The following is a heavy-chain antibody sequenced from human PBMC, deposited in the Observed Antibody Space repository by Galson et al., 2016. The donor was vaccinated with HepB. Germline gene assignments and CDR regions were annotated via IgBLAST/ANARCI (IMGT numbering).Heavy chain of an antibody. V-gene: IGHV3-23*01. CDR3: AKDSRGLWVRGYNWFDT. CDR2: ITGRGDST. Sequence: SLRLSCAASGFTFRHFVMTWVCQAPGKGLQWVSAITGRGDSTYYADSVKGRFSVSRDNSQKPLFLNMDNLRVEDTAVYFCAKDSRGLWVRGYNWFDTWGQGTLVTVSS. CDR1: GFTFRHFV. J-gene: IGHJ5*02. D-gene: IGHD3-10*01.